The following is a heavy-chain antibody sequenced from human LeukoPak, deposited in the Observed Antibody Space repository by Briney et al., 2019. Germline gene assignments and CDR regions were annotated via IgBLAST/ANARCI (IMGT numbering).Heavy chain of an antibody. J-gene: IGHJ4*02. CDR1: GFTFSSYG. Sequence: GGSLRLSCAASGFTFSSYGMSWVRQAPGKGLEWVSAISGSGGSTYYADSVKGRFTISRDNSKNTLYLQMNSLRAEDTAVYYCATMGGDYGSGSYFSDYFDYWGQGTLVTVSS. CDR2: ISGSGGST. CDR3: ATMGGDYGSGSYFSDYFDY. V-gene: IGHV3-23*01. D-gene: IGHD3-10*01.